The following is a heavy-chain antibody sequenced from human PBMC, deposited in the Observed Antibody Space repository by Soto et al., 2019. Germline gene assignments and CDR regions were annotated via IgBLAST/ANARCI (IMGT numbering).Heavy chain of an antibody. CDR1: GFTFSSCG. CDR3: AKEDGYSSGWYDGAFDY. Sequence: QVQLVESGGGVVQPGRSLRLSCAASGFTFSSCGMHWVRQAPGKGLEWVALISYDGTNKYYADSVKGRFTISRDNSKNSLYVQMNSLRPEDTAVYYCAKEDGYSSGWYDGAFDYWGQGTLVTVSS. V-gene: IGHV3-30*18. D-gene: IGHD6-19*01. CDR2: ISYDGTNK. J-gene: IGHJ4*02.